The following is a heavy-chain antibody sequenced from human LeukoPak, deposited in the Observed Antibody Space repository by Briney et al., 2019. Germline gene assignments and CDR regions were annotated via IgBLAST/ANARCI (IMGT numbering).Heavy chain of an antibody. V-gene: IGHV4-34*01. CDR3: ARFGSLRLGELSLGDY. CDR1: GGSFSGYY. D-gene: IGHD3-16*02. CDR2: INHSGST. Sequence: PSETLSLTCAVYGGSFSGYYWSWIRQPPGKGLEWIGEINHSGSTNYNPSLKSRVTISVDTSKNQFSLKLSSVTAADTAVYYCARFGSLRLGELSLGDYWGQGTLVTVSS. J-gene: IGHJ4*02.